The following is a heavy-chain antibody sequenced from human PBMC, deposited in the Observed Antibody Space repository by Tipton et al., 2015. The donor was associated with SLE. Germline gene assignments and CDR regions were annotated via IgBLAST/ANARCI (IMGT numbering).Heavy chain of an antibody. CDR2: ISHSGDT. D-gene: IGHD2-15*01. CDR3: ARVAQGTLTVYSIDY. V-gene: IGHV4-4*02. CDR1: GFDVSSNY. Sequence: SLRLSCAASGFDVSSNYMTWVRQAPGKGLEWIGEISHSGDTDYNPSLKSRVTMSVDKSKNQFSLKLSSVTAADTAVYYCARVAQGTLTVYSIDYWGQGTLVTVSS. J-gene: IGHJ4*02.